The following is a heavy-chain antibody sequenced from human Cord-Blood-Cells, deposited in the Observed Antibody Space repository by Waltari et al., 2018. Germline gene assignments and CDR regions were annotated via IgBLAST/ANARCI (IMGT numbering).Heavy chain of an antibody. J-gene: IGHJ4*02. CDR3: AFGGYSNYVFDY. V-gene: IGHV4-38-2*02. D-gene: IGHD4-4*01. CDR2: IYHSGST. Sequence: QVQLQESGPGLVKPSETLSLTCTVSGYSISSGYYWGWIRQPPGKGLGWIGSIYHSGSTYYNPSLKSRVTISVDTSKNQFSLKLSSVTAADTAVYYCAFGGYSNYVFDYWGQGTLVTVSS. CDR1: GYSISSGYY.